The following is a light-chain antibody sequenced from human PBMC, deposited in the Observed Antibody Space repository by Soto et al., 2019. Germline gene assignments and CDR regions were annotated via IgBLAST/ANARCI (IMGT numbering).Light chain of an antibody. CDR1: SSDVGGYNY. CDR2: EVS. CDR3: SSYTSSDTLE. V-gene: IGLV2-14*01. Sequence: QSALTQPASVSGSPGQSITISCTGTSSDVGGYNYVSWYQQYPGKAPKLMIYEVSNRPSGDSNRFSGSKSGNTASLTISGLQAEDEGDYYCSSYTSSDTLEFGGGTKLTVL. J-gene: IGLJ2*01.